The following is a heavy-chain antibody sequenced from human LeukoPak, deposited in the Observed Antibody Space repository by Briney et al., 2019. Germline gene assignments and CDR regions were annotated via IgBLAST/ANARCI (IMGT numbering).Heavy chain of an antibody. J-gene: IGHJ6*04. D-gene: IGHD3-10*02. Sequence: PGGSLRLSCAASGFTFSSYEMTWVRQAPGKGLEWVSYISSSGSTIYYADSVKGRYTISRDNAKNSLYLQMNSLRAEDTAVYYCAELGITMIGGVWGKGTTVTISS. CDR1: GFTFSSYE. CDR3: AELGITMIGGV. V-gene: IGHV3-48*03. CDR2: ISSSGSTI.